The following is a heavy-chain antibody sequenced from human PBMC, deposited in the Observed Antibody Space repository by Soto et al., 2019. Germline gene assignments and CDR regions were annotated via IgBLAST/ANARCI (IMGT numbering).Heavy chain of an antibody. D-gene: IGHD3-10*02. V-gene: IGHV4-30-4*01. CDR1: GGAISSGGDY. J-gene: IGHJ4*02. Sequence: SETLSLTCTVSGGAISSGGDYWSWIRQTPEKGLEWIGYIHYNGNSRYNPSLKSRVTMSVDTSKNQFSLRLSSVTVADTAVYYFPTAPEQCSEIDHWGQGTLVTVSS. CDR3: PTAPEQCSEIDH. CDR2: IHYNGNS.